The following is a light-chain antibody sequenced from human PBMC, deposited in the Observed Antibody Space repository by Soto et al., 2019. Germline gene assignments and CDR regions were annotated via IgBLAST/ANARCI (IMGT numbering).Light chain of an antibody. V-gene: IGKV3-20*01. J-gene: IGKJ2*01. CDR3: KQYGGSRPYT. CDR1: QSISSTY. Sequence: EIVLTQSPGTLSLSPGERATLSCRASQSISSTYLAWYQQKPGQAPRLLIYVASSRATGIPDRFSGSVSRTALPVTISRQEPEDFALYYCKQYGGSRPYTFGKGTKLEIK. CDR2: VAS.